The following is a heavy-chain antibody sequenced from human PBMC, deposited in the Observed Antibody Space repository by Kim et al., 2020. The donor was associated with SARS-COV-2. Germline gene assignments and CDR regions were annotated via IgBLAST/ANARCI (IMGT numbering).Heavy chain of an antibody. J-gene: IGHJ5*02. V-gene: IGHV1-8*01. CDR3: AREKGGAVAGYNWFDP. Sequence: ASVKVSCKASGYTFTSYDINWVRQATGQGLEWMGWMNPNSGNTGYAQKFQGRVTMTRNTSISTAYMELSSLRSEDTAVYYCAREKGGAVAGYNWFDPWGQGTLVTVSS. CDR1: GYTFTSYD. CDR2: MNPNSGNT. D-gene: IGHD6-19*01.